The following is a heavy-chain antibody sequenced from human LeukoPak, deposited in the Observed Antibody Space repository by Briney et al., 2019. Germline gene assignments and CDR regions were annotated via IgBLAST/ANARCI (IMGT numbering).Heavy chain of an antibody. Sequence: ASVKVSCKASGYTFTSYDINWVRQATGQGLEWMGWMNSNSGNTGYAQKFQGRVTMTRNTSISTAYMELSSLRSEDTAVYYCARESRFGGLRVDYWGQGTLVTVSS. J-gene: IGHJ4*02. CDR1: GYTFTSYD. CDR2: MNSNSGNT. CDR3: ARESRFGGLRVDY. D-gene: IGHD3-16*01. V-gene: IGHV1-8*01.